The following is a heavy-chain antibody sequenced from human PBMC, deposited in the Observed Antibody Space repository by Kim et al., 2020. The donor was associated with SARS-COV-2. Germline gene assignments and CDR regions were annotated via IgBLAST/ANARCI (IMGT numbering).Heavy chain of an antibody. CDR2: GSST. Sequence: GSSTSNEDSVTGRFTISRDNAKSTLYLQLNSLRVEDTAVYYCTRSLATAYWGQGTLVTVSS. J-gene: IGHJ4*02. CDR3: TRSLATAY. V-gene: IGHV3-74*01.